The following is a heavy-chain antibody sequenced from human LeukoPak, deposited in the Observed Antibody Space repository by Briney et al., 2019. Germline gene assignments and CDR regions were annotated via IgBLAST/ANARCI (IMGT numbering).Heavy chain of an antibody. V-gene: IGHV3-11*01. Sequence: GGSLRLSCAASGFTFSDYYMSWIRQAPGKGLEWVSYISSSGSTIYYADSVKGRFTISRDNAKNSLYLQMNSLRAEDTAVYYCARDKRYDILTGPYDYWGQGTLVTVSS. J-gene: IGHJ4*02. D-gene: IGHD3-9*01. CDR2: ISSSGSTI. CDR3: ARDKRYDILTGPYDY. CDR1: GFTFSDYY.